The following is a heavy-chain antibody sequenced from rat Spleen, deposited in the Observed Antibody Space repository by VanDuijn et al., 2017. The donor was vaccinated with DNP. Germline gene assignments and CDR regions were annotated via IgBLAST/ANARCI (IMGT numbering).Heavy chain of an antibody. CDR1: GYSISSNY. Sequence: EVQLQESGPGLVKPSQSLSLTCSVTGYSISSNYWAWIRKLPGNKMEWIGYINYSGSTGYNPSLKSRISITRDTSKNQFFLQVNSVTTEDTATYYCARAGDPYWYFDFWGPGTMVTVSS. J-gene: IGHJ1*01. CDR2: INYSGST. CDR3: ARAGDPYWYFDF. D-gene: IGHD1-4*01. V-gene: IGHV3-1*01.